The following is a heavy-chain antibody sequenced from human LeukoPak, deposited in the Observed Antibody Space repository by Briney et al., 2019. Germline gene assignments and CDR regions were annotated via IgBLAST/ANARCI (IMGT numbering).Heavy chain of an antibody. D-gene: IGHD6-13*01. CDR3: ARLHAASASFDY. V-gene: IGHV3-21*04. CDR2: ISRGSSSI. Sequence: GGSLRLSCAAFGFTFSSYNMNWVHQAPGKGLEWVSSISRGSSSIYYADSVKGRFTISRDNANNLLYLEMNSLRAEDTAVYYCARLHAASASFDYWGQGTLVTVSS. J-gene: IGHJ4*02. CDR1: GFTFSSYN.